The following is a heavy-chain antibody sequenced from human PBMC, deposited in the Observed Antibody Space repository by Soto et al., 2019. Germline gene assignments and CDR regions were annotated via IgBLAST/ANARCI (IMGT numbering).Heavy chain of an antibody. CDR3: AREMQWEPLPY. CDR1: GFTLINYG. CDR2: VSGYNRNT. D-gene: IGHD1-26*01. Sequence: QVQLVQSGAEVKKPGTSVKVSCKASGFTLINYGITWVRQAPGQGLEWMGWVSGYNRNTNYALKFEDRLAMTTDTSTNTAYMELRNLRLDDTAVYFCAREMQWEPLPYWGQGTVVTVSS. V-gene: IGHV1-18*01. J-gene: IGHJ1*01.